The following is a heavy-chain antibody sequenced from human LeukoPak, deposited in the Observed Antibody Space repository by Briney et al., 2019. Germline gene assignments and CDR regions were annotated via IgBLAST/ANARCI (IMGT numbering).Heavy chain of an antibody. D-gene: IGHD3-22*01. CDR1: GGTSNSHA. J-gene: IGHJ4*02. CDR3: ATTNDGGGYQWGDFFDF. CDR2: IIPNLGTT. V-gene: IGHV1-69*04. Sequence: SVKVSCKASGGTSNSHAISGVRQAPGQGLEWMGRIIPNLGTTNRAQNFQDRVTLTADKSTNTAYMELTSLTSDDTAVYYCATTNDGGGYQWGDFFDFWGQGTLVTVSS.